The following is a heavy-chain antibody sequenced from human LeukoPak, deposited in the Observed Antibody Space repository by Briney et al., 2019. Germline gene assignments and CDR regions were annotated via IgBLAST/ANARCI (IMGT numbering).Heavy chain of an antibody. CDR2: INPSGGGT. D-gene: IGHD2-21*02. CDR3: ARGAYCGGDCRIFDY. CDR1: GYTFTSYY. J-gene: IGHJ4*02. V-gene: IGHV1-46*01. Sequence: ASVKVSCKASGYTFTSYYMHWVRQAPGQGLEWMGIINPSGGGTSYAQKFQGRVTMTRDTSTSTVYMELSSLRSEDTAVYYCARGAYCGGDCRIFDYWGQGTLVTVSS.